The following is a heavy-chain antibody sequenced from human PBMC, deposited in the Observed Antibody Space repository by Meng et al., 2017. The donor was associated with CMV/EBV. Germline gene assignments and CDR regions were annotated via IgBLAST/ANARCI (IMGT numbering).Heavy chain of an antibody. Sequence: LSGEASGLTFSSYAMHWVRQAPGKGLEWVAVISYDGSNKYYADSVKGRFTISRDNSKNTLYLQMNSLRAEDTAVYYCASLGITSPFDYWGQGTLVTVSS. D-gene: IGHD1-20*01. CDR3: ASLGITSPFDY. J-gene: IGHJ4*02. CDR2: ISYDGSNK. V-gene: IGHV3-30-3*01. CDR1: GLTFSSYA.